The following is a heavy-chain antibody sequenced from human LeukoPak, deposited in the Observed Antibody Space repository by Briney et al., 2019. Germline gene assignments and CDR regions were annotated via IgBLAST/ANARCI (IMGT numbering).Heavy chain of an antibody. CDR2: ISYDGSNK. D-gene: IGHD4-23*01. CDR1: GFTFSSYG. J-gene: IGHJ4*02. Sequence: GGSLRLSCAASGFTFSSYGMHWVRQAPGKGLEWVAVISYDGSNKYYADSVKGRFTISRDNSKNTLYLQMNSLRAEDTAVYYCAKATTTVLTPIDYWGQGTLVTVSS. V-gene: IGHV3-30*18. CDR3: AKATTTVLTPIDY.